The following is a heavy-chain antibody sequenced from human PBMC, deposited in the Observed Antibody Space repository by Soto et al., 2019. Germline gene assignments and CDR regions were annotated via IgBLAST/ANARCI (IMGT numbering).Heavy chain of an antibody. CDR1: GFTFSSYG. J-gene: IGHJ6*02. V-gene: IGHV3-30*18. Sequence: QVQLVESGGGVVQPGRSLGLSCAASGFTFSSYGMHWVRQAPGKGLEWVAVISYDGSNKYYADSVKGRFTISRDNSKNTLYLQMNSLRAEDTAVYYCAKGAYYYGMDVWGQGTTVTVSS. CDR3: AKGAYYYGMDV. CDR2: ISYDGSNK.